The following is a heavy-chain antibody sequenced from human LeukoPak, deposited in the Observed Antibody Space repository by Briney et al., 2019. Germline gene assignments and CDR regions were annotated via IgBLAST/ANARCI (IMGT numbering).Heavy chain of an antibody. Sequence: SETLSLTCTVSGGSISSYYWSWIRQPPGKGLEWIGYIYYSGSTNYNPSLKSRVTISVDTSKNQFSLKLSSVTAADTAVYYCARRVYGSGSYRHVDYYYYYMDVWGKGTTVTISS. CDR2: IYYSGST. CDR1: GGSISSYY. J-gene: IGHJ6*03. CDR3: ARRVYGSGSYRHVDYYYYYMDV. D-gene: IGHD3-10*01. V-gene: IGHV4-59*01.